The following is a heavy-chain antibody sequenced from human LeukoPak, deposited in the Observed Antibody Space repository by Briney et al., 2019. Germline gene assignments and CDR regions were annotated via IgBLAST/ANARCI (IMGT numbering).Heavy chain of an antibody. Sequence: GGSLRLSCAASGFAFRSYAMSWVRQAPGKGLEWVSVIGGSGTGSYYAGSVKGRFTLSRDNSKNTLYLQMNSLRAEDTAVYYCAKDLPGTGAYDYWGQGALVTVSS. V-gene: IGHV3-23*01. CDR2: IGGSGTGS. J-gene: IGHJ4*02. D-gene: IGHD1-7*01. CDR3: AKDLPGTGAYDY. CDR1: GFAFRSYA.